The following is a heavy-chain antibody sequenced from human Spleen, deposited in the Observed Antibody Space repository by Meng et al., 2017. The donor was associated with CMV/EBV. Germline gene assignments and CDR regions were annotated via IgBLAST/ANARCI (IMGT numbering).Heavy chain of an antibody. J-gene: IGHJ6*02. CDR2: INHSGST. D-gene: IGHD2-2*03. CDR3: ARAPGWISTYYYYGVDV. V-gene: IGHV4-34*01. Sequence: SQTLSLTCAVYGGSFSGYYWSWIRQPPGKGLEWIGEINHSGSTNYNPSLKSRVTISVDTSKNQFSLKLSSVTAADTAVYYCARAPGWISTYYYYGVDVWGQGTTVTVSS. CDR1: GGSFSGYY.